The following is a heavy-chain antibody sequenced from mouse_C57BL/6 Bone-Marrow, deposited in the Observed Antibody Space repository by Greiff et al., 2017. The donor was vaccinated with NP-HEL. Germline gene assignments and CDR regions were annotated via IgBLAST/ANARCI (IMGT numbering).Heavy chain of an antibody. J-gene: IGHJ4*01. CDR3: ARAPSNWDYAMDY. CDR1: GFTFSSYG. V-gene: IGHV5-6*01. CDR2: ISSGGSYT. D-gene: IGHD4-1*01. Sequence: EVMLVESGGDLVKPGGSLKLSCAASGFTFSSYGMSWVRQTPDKRLEWVATISSGGSYTYYPDSVKGRFTISRDNAKNTLYLQMSSLKSEDTAMYYCARAPSNWDYAMDYWGQGTSVTVSS.